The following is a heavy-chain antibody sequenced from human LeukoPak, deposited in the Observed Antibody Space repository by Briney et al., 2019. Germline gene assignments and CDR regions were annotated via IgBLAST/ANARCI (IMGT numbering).Heavy chain of an antibody. CDR3: ARHGAYVAGATHFDY. J-gene: IGHJ4*02. V-gene: IGHV4-59*08. Sequence: SETLSLTCTVSGGSISSYYWSWIRQPPGKGLEWIGYMYYSGSTTYNPSLKSRVTISVDTSKNQFSLRLSSVTAADTAVYYCARHGAYVAGATHFDYWGQGTLVTVSS. CDR2: MYYSGST. D-gene: IGHD1-26*01. CDR1: GGSISSYY.